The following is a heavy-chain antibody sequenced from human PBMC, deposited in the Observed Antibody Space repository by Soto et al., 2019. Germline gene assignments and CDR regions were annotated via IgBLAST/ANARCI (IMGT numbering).Heavy chain of an antibody. D-gene: IGHD3-16*01. J-gene: IGHJ4*02. CDR3: ASGVVPYSRFGSDY. V-gene: IGHV3-21*01. CDR2: ISGGSSYI. CDR1: GFSFDIYA. Sequence: EVQLVESGGGLVKPGGSLRLSCAASGFSFDIYAMHWVRQAPGRGLEWVSSISGGSSYIYYADSVKGRFTISRDNAKNSVYLQMNSLRGEDTAVYYCASGVVPYSRFGSDYWGQGTLVNVSS.